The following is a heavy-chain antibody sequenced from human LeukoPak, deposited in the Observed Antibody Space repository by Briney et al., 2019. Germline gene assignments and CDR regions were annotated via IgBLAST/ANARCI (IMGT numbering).Heavy chain of an antibody. J-gene: IGHJ4*02. CDR2: INSDGSST. D-gene: IGHD3-10*01. Sequence: PGGTLRLSCAASGFTFSSYWMHWVRHAPGKGLVWVSRINSDGSSTSYADSVKGRFTISRDNAKNTLYLQMNSLRAEDTAVYYCARAASYYGSGSFSKYYFDYWGQGTLVTVSS. CDR1: GFTFSSYW. V-gene: IGHV3-74*01. CDR3: ARAASYYGSGSFSKYYFDY.